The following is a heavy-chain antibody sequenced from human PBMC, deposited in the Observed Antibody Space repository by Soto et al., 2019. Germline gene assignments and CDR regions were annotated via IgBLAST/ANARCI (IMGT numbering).Heavy chain of an antibody. CDR1: GFTFSSYS. D-gene: IGHD2-15*01. Sequence: XGCLRLGCAASGFTFSSYSMSWVRQAPGKGLDWVSAISGSGGSTYYADSVKGRFTISRDNSKNTLYLQMNSLRAEDTAVYYCAKAMGDCSGGSCYWLMGYGGAFDIWAQGTMVTVSS. CDR2: ISGSGGST. CDR3: AKAMGDCSGGSCYWLMGYGGAFDI. J-gene: IGHJ3*02. V-gene: IGHV3-23*01.